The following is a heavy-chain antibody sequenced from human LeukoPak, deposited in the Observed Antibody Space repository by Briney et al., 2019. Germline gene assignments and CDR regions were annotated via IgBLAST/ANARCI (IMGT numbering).Heavy chain of an antibody. J-gene: IGHJ4*02. CDR2: IYHDGST. D-gene: IGHD3-16*02. CDR1: GGSLSGYY. V-gene: IGHV4-34*01. Sequence: SSETLSLTCAVYGGSLSGYYWNWIRQSPGKGLEWIGEIYHDGSTNYNPSLKSRVTIFVDTSNNQFSLKLSSVTAADTAVYYCARDSDYDYVWGSYRYPFDYWGQGTLVTVSS. CDR3: ARDSDYDYVWGSYRYPFDY.